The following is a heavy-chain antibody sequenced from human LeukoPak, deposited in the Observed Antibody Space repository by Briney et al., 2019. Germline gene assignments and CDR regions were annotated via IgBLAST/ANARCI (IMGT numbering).Heavy chain of an antibody. D-gene: IGHD3-10*01. CDR1: GFTFSSYG. CDR3: AKADTTPLLMFDY. V-gene: IGHV3-30*02. CDR2: IRYDGSNK. Sequence: GGSLRLSCAASGFTFSSYGMHWVRQAPGKGLEWVAFIRYDGSNKYYADSVKGRFTISRDNSKNTLYLQMNSLRAEDTAVYYCAKADTTPLLMFDYWGQGTLVTVSS. J-gene: IGHJ4*02.